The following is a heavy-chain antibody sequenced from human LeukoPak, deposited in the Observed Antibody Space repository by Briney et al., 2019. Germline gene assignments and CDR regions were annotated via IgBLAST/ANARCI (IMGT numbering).Heavy chain of an antibody. D-gene: IGHD3-22*01. CDR1: GGSISNSNW. Sequence: IPSETLSLTCAVSGGSISNSNWLSWVRQPPGKGLEWIGEINHSGSTNYNPSLKSRVTISVDTSKNQFSLKLSSVTAADTAVYYCARRYYDSSGHKNAFDIWGQGTMVTVSS. CDR2: INHSGST. J-gene: IGHJ3*02. V-gene: IGHV4-4*02. CDR3: ARRYYDSSGHKNAFDI.